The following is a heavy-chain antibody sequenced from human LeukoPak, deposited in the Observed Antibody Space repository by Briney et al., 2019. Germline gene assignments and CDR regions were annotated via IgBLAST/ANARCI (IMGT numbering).Heavy chain of an antibody. CDR2: ISYDGSNK. J-gene: IGHJ4*02. Sequence: PGGSLRLSCAASGFTFSSYAMHWVRQAPGKGLEWVAVISYDGSNKYYGDSVKGRFTISRDNSKNTLYLQMNSLRAEDTAVYYCARERGSIAALGDYWGQGTLVTVSS. CDR3: ARERGSIAALGDY. D-gene: IGHD6-6*01. V-gene: IGHV3-30-3*01. CDR1: GFTFSSYA.